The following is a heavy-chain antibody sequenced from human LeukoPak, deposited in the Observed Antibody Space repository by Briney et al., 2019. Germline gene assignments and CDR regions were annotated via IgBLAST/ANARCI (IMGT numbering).Heavy chain of an antibody. CDR1: GFTFSSYG. V-gene: IGHV3-33*01. J-gene: IGHJ4*02. Sequence: GGSLRLPCAASGFTFSSYGMHWVRQAPGKGLEWVAVIWYDGSNKYYADSVKGRFTISRDNSKNTLYLQMNSLRAEDTAVYCCARDKRESYYFDYWGQGTLVTVSS. CDR3: ARDKRESYYFDY. D-gene: IGHD3-10*01. CDR2: IWYDGSNK.